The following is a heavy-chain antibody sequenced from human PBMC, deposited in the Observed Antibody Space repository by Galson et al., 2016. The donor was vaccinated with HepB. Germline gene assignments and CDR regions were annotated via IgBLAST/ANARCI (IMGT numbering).Heavy chain of an antibody. J-gene: IGHJ4*02. Sequence: SVKVSCKASGGTFRSNGINWVRQAPGHGLEWMGGIIPMFRTANYAQRFQGRVTITADESTRTAYMELSSLRSEDTTVYYCARAVAGNDYFDYWGLGTLVTVSS. D-gene: IGHD6-19*01. V-gene: IGHV1-69*13. CDR1: GGTFRSNG. CDR2: IIPMFRTA. CDR3: ARAVAGNDYFDY.